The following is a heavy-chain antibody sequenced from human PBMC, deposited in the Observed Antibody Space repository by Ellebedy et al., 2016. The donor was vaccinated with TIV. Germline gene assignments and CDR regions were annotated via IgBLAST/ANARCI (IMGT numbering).Heavy chain of an antibody. CDR1: GFTFTNYA. V-gene: IGHV3-7*03. Sequence: PGGSLRLSCAASGFTFTNYAIHWARQAPGKGLEWVANINQDGSEEQYVDSVKGRFTISRDNAKNSLYLQMSSLRAEDTAVYYCARSGIAGAKRYFDYWGQGTLVTVSS. J-gene: IGHJ4*02. D-gene: IGHD6-13*01. CDR3: ARSGIAGAKRYFDY. CDR2: INQDGSEE.